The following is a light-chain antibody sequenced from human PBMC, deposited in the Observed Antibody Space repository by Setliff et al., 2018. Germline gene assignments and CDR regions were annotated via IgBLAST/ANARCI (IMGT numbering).Light chain of an antibody. V-gene: IGLV2-14*01. CDR3: TSYTSSRTYV. CDR2: EVS. CDR1: SSDVGGYNY. Sequence: QSVLAQPASVSGSPGQSITISCTGTSSDVGGYNYVSWYQQHPGKAPKLMIYEVSDRPSGVSNRFSGSKSGSTASLTISGLQAEDGADYYCTSYTSSRTYVFGTGTKVTVL. J-gene: IGLJ1*01.